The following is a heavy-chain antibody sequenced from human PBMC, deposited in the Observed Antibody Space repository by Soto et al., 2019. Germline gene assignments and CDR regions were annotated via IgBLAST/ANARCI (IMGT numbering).Heavy chain of an antibody. D-gene: IGHD2-8*01. Sequence: PSETLSLTCTVSGDSLTRNYWSWIRQPPGKGLEWLAYIHNGRSTNYNPSLMSRVSISLDTSKSQFSLNLNPVTAADTAVYYCARTLYGVFAYWGQGTLVTVSS. CDR3: ARTLYGVFAY. CDR2: IHNGRST. CDR1: GDSLTRNY. V-gene: IGHV4-59*01. J-gene: IGHJ4*02.